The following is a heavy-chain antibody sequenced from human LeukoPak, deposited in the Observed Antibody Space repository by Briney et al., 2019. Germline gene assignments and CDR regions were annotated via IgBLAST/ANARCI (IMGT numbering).Heavy chain of an antibody. CDR1: GGSFRGYY. CDR3: ARVPPYGSGRGYFDY. V-gene: IGHV4-34*01. Sequence: PPETLSLTCAVYGGSFRGYYGSWIRQPAGKGLEWIGEINHSGSTNYNPSLKSRVTISVDTSKNQFSLKLSSVTAADTAVYYCARVPPYGSGRGYFDYWGQGTLVTVSS. D-gene: IGHD3-10*01. CDR2: INHSGST. J-gene: IGHJ4*02.